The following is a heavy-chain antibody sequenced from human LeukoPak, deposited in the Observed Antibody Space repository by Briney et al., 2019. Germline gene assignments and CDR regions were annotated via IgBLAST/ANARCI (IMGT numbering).Heavy chain of an antibody. Sequence: PSETLSLTCTVSGGSISSYYWSWIRQPAGKGLEWIGRIYTSGSTNYNPSLKSRVTISVDTSKKQFSLNLSSVTAADTAVYYCARGKGYCSSTSCYPTPDRPNWFDPWGQGTLVTVSS. J-gene: IGHJ5*02. CDR1: GGSISSYY. CDR2: IYTSGST. D-gene: IGHD2-2*01. CDR3: ARGKGYCSSTSCYPTPDRPNWFDP. V-gene: IGHV4-4*07.